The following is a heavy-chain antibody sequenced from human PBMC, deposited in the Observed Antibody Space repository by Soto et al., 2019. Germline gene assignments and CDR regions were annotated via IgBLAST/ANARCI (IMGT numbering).Heavy chain of an antibody. CDR1: GGSINSYY. J-gene: IGHJ4*02. V-gene: IGHV4-59*08. Sequence: SETLSPTCPVSGGSINSYYWSWIRQPPGKGLEWIGYFYYSGSTNYNPSLQSRVTISVDKSKNQFSLKLSSVTAADTAVYYCARTYSGYDLYYFDYWGQGTLVTVSS. CDR2: FYYSGST. CDR3: ARTYSGYDLYYFDY. D-gene: IGHD5-12*01.